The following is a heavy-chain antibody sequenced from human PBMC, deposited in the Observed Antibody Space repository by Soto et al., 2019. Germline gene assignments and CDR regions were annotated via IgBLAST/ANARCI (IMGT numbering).Heavy chain of an antibody. J-gene: IGHJ4*02. Sequence: EVLLLESGGGLVQPGGSLRLSCAASGFTFSNYDMGWVRQATGKGLELVSFISGSGSGPYYADSVKGLFTISRDNAENTLYLQMNSLRVEDTAVYYCAKLQSWRALDYWGQGTLVTVSS. D-gene: IGHD6-13*01. CDR1: GFTFSNYD. CDR2: ISGSGSGP. CDR3: AKLQSWRALDY. V-gene: IGHV3-23*01.